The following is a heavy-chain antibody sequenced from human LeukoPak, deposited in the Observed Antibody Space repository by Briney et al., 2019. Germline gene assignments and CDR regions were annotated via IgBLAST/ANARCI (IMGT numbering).Heavy chain of an antibody. CDR2: ITNDGSST. J-gene: IGHJ4*02. Sequence: PGGSLRLSCAASGLTFSSHWMHWVRQAPGKGLVWVSRITNDGSSTTYADSVKGRFTISRDNAKNSLYLQMNSLRAEDTAVYYCARGPYYYDSSGYSDYWGQGTLVTVSS. CDR3: ARGPYYYDSSGYSDY. D-gene: IGHD3-22*01. V-gene: IGHV3-74*01. CDR1: GLTFSSHW.